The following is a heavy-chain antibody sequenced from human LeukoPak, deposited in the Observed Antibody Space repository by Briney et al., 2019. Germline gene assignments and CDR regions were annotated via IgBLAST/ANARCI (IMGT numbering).Heavy chain of an antibody. D-gene: IGHD6-19*01. V-gene: IGHV3-23*01. CDR1: GFTFSTYA. J-gene: IGHJ4*02. CDR3: AKESGYSSAWLNY. Sequence: GGSLRLSCAASGFTFSTYAMSWVRQAPGKGLEWVSGISGSSGSTFYADSVKGRFTISRDNSKNTLYLQMSSLRAEDTAVYYCAKESGYSSAWLNYWGQGTLVTVSS. CDR2: ISGSSGST.